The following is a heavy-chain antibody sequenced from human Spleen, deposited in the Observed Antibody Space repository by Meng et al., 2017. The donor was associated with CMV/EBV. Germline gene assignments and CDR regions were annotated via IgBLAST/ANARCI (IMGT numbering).Heavy chain of an antibody. J-gene: IGHJ6*02. Sequence: GESLKISCAATGFTFSLYSMHCVRQAPGKGLEWVAVISAEGSNKNYADSVKSRFTVSRDNIESMLFLEMNSLRAEDTAVYYCVRGYRYYYYGMVVWGQGTTVTVSS. CDR1: GFTFSLYS. D-gene: IGHD1-1*01. CDR2: ISAEGSNK. V-gene: IGHV3-30*04. CDR3: VRGYRYYYYGMVV.